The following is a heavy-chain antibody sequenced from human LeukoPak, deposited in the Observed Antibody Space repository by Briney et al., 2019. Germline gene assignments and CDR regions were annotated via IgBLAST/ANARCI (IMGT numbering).Heavy chain of an antibody. Sequence: SQTLSLTCTVSGGSISSGGYYWSWIRQPPGKGLEWIGYIYHSGSTNYNPSLKSRVTISVDTSKNQFSLKLSSVTAADTAVYYCASKGYYTAMEDAFDIWGQGTMVTVSS. V-gene: IGHV4-30-2*02. CDR2: IYHSGST. CDR1: GGSISSGGYY. CDR3: ASKGYYTAMEDAFDI. D-gene: IGHD5-18*01. J-gene: IGHJ3*02.